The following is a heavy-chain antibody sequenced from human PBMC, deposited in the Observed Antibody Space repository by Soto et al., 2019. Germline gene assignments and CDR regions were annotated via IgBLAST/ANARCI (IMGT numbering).Heavy chain of an antibody. V-gene: IGHV4-31*03. J-gene: IGHJ4*02. Sequence: QVQLQESGPGLVKPSQTLSLTCTVSGGSISSGGYYWSWIRQHPGKGLEWIGYIYYSGSTYYNPSLKSRVTISVDASKNQFSLKLSSVTAADTAVYYCARDPALRGGYGKIFDYWGQGTLVTVSS. CDR2: IYYSGST. D-gene: IGHD5-18*01. CDR1: GGSISSGGYY. CDR3: ARDPALRGGYGKIFDY.